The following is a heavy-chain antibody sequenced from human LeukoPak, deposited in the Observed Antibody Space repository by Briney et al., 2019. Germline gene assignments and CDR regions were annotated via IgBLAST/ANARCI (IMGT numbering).Heavy chain of an antibody. CDR3: AXARPATWGPYDY. J-gene: IGHJ4*02. Sequence: PGGSLRLSCAASGFTVSSNYMSWVRQAPGKGLEWVAVIYSGGSTYYADSVKGRFTISRDNSKNTLYLQMNGLRAEDTAVYYCAXARPATWGPYDYWGQGTLVTVSS. V-gene: IGHV3-66*01. CDR1: GFTVSSNY. D-gene: IGHD7-27*01. CDR2: IYSGGST.